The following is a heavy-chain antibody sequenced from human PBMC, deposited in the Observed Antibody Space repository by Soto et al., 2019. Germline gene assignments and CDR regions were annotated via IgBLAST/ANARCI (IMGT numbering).Heavy chain of an antibody. Sequence: QVQLVQSGAEVKKPGASVKVSCKASGYTFSSYDINWVRQATGQGLEWMGWMNPTSGDTGYAQKSQCRVTMTSNTSITTAYMELYSLRSEDTAVYYCAKVSRRGSAIDFDYWGQGTLVTVS. CDR2: MNPTSGDT. CDR3: AKVSRRGSAIDFDY. D-gene: IGHD3-10*01. CDR1: GYTFSSYD. V-gene: IGHV1-8*01. J-gene: IGHJ4*02.